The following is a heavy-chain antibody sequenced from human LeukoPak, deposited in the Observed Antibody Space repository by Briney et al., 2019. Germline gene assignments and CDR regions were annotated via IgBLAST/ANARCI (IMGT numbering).Heavy chain of an antibody. Sequence: GGSLRLSCAASGFTFSSYAMHWVRQAPGKGLEYVSAISSNGGSTYYANSVKGRFTISRDNSKNTLYLQMGSLRAEDMAVYYCARVRRAAAGWGGDAFDIWGQGTMVTVSS. CDR1: GFTFSSYA. CDR2: ISSNGGST. V-gene: IGHV3-64*01. CDR3: ARVRRAAAGWGGDAFDI. D-gene: IGHD6-13*01. J-gene: IGHJ3*02.